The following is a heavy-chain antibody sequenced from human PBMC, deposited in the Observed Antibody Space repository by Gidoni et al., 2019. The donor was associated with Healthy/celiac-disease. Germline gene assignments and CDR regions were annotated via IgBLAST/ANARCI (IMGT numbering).Heavy chain of an antibody. CDR3: ARRAGDRGAFDI. V-gene: IGHV5-51*01. Sequence: EVQPVQSGAEVKKPGESLKTSWHGSGYRFTSYWIGRVRQMPGKGLEWMGIIYPGDSDTRSSPSFQGQVTISADKSISTAYLQWSSLKASDTAMYYCARRAGDRGAFDIWGQGTMVTVSS. CDR1: GYRFTSYW. D-gene: IGHD7-27*01. J-gene: IGHJ3*02. CDR2: IYPGDSDT.